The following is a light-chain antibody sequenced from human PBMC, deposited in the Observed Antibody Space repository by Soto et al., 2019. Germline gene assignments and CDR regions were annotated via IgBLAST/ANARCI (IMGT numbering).Light chain of an antibody. CDR1: QSVSSN. V-gene: IGKV3-15*01. CDR2: DAS. Sequence: EIEMTQSPATLSVSPGEEATLSCRASQSVSSNSAWYQQKPGQAPRLLIYDASTRATGIPARFSGSGSGTEFTLTISRLLSEDFAVYYCQHYYNWRPRFGQGTKV. CDR3: QHYYNWRPR. J-gene: IGKJ1*01.